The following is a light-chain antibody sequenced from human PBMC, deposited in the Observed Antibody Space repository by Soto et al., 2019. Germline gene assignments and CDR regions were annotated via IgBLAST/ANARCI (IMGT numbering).Light chain of an antibody. CDR1: ISDIGGYNF. J-gene: IGLJ2*01. V-gene: IGLV2-14*01. Sequence: QSVLTQPASVSGSPGQSITISCTGTISDIGGYNFISWYQHHPGKAPKLVIYDVNNRPSGISYRFSGSKSGNTASLTISGLQAEDEADYYCASYTRTTTLVFGGGTKAHRP. CDR2: DVN. CDR3: ASYTRTTTLV.